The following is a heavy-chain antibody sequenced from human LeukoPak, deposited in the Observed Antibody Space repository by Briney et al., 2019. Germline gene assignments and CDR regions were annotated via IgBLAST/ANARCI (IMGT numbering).Heavy chain of an antibody. Sequence: GGSLRLSCAASGFTFSSYAIHWVRQAPGKGLEWVAVISYDGTYKYFADSVKGRSTISRDNSKNTLYLQMTSLRTEDTAVYYCARGSREGYCTNGVCWDFDYWGQGTLVTVSS. CDR1: GFTFSSYA. CDR2: ISYDGTYK. V-gene: IGHV3-30-3*01. CDR3: ARGSREGYCTNGVCWDFDY. J-gene: IGHJ4*02. D-gene: IGHD2-8*01.